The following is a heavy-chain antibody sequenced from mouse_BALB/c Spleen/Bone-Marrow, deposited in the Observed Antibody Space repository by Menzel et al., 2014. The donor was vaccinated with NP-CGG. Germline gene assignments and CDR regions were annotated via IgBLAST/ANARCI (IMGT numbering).Heavy chain of an antibody. D-gene: IGHD1-1*01. CDR1: RYTFTSYV. V-gene: IGHV1-14*01. CDR3: AREVVATDYFDY. J-gene: IGHJ2*01. CDR2: MNPFNDGT. Sequence: EVQLPQSGPELVKPGASVKMSCKASRYTFTSYVLHWVRQKPGQGLEWIGFMNPFNDGTKYNEKFKGKATLTSDKSSSTAYMELSSLTSEDSAVYYCAREVVATDYFDYWGQGTTLTVSS.